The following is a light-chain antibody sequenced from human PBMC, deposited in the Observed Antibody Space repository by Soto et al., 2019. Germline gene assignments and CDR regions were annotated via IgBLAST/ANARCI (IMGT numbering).Light chain of an antibody. Sequence: DIQMTQAPSTLSASVRDRVTSTCRASQSGNIDLAWYQHRPGKAPKLLIYGASSLQSGVPSRFSGSGSGTEFTLTISRLQPDDFAHYYCQQYDTYPWTFGRGAKVEFK. CDR3: QQYDTYPWT. J-gene: IGKJ1*01. V-gene: IGKV1-5*01. CDR2: GAS. CDR1: QSGNID.